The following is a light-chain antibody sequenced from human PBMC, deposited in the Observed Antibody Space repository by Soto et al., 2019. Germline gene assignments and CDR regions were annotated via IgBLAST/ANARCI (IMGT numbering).Light chain of an antibody. CDR3: QQYGSSPRT. V-gene: IGKV3-20*01. Sequence: EIVLTQSPGTLSLSPGERATLSCRASQSVSNNYLAWYQQKPGQAPRLLIYGASSRATGIPDRFSGSGSGTDCTLTISRLEPEDFAVYYCQQYGSSPRTFGQGTKLEIK. CDR1: QSVSNNY. J-gene: IGKJ2*01. CDR2: GAS.